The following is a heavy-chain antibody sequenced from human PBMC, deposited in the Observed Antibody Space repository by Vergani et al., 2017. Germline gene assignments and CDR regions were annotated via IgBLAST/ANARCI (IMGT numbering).Heavy chain of an antibody. J-gene: IGHJ6*02. CDR2: ISHSGSI. Sequence: QVQLRESGPGLVKPPGTLSLTCAVSGDSVSSVKWWSWVRQSPGKGLEWIGEISHSGSINYNPSLKSRVTMSIDTSNNQFSLKLSSVTAADTAVYFWARYNGDYISNYGMDVWGQGTTVTVSS. V-gene: IGHV4-4*01. D-gene: IGHD4-17*01. CDR3: ARYNGDYISNYGMDV. CDR1: GDSVSSVKW.